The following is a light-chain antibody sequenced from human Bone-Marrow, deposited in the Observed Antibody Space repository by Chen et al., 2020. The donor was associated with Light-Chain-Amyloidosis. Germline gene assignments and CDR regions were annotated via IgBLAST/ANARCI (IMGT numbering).Light chain of an antibody. CDR2: DDS. Sequence: SYVLTQPSSVSVAPGQTATIACGGNNIGSTSVHWYQQTPGQAPLLVVYDDSDRPSGIPERWSGSNSENTATLTNSRVEAGDEADYYCQVWDRSSDRPVFGGGTKLTVL. CDR1: NIGSTS. J-gene: IGLJ3*02. V-gene: IGLV3-21*02. CDR3: QVWDRSSDRPV.